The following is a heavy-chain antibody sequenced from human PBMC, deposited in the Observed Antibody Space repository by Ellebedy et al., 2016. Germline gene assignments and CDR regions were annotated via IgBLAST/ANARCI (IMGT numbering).Heavy chain of an antibody. CDR2: IYYSGST. CDR3: ARHRVEMATAIYYYYYMDV. Sequence: SETLSLTCTVSGGSISSSSDYWGWIRQPPGKGLEWMGAIYYSGSTYYKPSLKSRLTMSVDTSKNQFSLKLSSVTAADTAVYYCARHRVEMATAIYYYYYMDVWGKGTTVTVSS. CDR1: GGSISSSSDY. J-gene: IGHJ6*03. D-gene: IGHD5-24*01. V-gene: IGHV4-39*01.